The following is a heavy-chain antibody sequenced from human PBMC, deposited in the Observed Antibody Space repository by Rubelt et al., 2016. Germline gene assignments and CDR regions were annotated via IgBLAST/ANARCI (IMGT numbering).Heavy chain of an antibody. V-gene: IGHV3-30*18. D-gene: IGHD6-19*01. CDR2: ISYDGSNK. Sequence: QVQLVESGGGVVQPGRSLRLSCAASGFTFSSYGMHWVRQAPGKGLEWVAVISYDGSNKYYADSVKGRFTISRDNSKNTLYLQMNSLRAEDTAVYYCAKSIVGGWYVAIDYWGQGTLVTVSS. CDR1: GFTFSSYG. CDR3: AKSIVGGWYVAIDY. J-gene: IGHJ4*02.